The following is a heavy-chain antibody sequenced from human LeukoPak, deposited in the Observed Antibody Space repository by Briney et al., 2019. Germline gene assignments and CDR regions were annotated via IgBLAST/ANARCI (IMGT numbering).Heavy chain of an antibody. J-gene: IGHJ5*02. V-gene: IGHV3-NL1*01. CDR3: AKDGYVSYGSP. Sequence: GRSLRLPCAASGFTFSSYAMHWVRQAPGKGLEWVSVIYSGGSTYYADSVKGRFTISRDNSKNTLYLQMNSLRAEDTAVYYCAKDGYVSYGSPWGQGTLVTVSS. D-gene: IGHD5-18*01. CDR2: IYSGGST. CDR1: GFTFSSYA.